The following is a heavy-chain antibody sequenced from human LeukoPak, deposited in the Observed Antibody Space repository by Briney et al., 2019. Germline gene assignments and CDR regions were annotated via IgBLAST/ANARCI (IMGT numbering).Heavy chain of an antibody. Sequence: SETLPLTCTVSGGSSSSHNWSWIRQPPGKGLEWIGYIYYSGSTKYNPSPKSRVTISVDTSKNQFSLKLSSVTAADAAVYYCAISGYYDFWSGYSIDYWGQGTLVTVSS. CDR2: IYYSGST. CDR1: GGSSSSHN. J-gene: IGHJ4*02. V-gene: IGHV4-59*11. CDR3: AISGYYDFWSGYSIDY. D-gene: IGHD3-3*01.